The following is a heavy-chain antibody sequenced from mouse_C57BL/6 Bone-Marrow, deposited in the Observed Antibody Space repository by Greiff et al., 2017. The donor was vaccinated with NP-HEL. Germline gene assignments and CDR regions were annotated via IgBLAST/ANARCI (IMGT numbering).Heavy chain of an antibody. V-gene: IGHV1-50*01. D-gene: IGHD2-3*01. CDR1: GYTFTSYW. J-gene: IGHJ4*01. Sequence: QVQLQQPGAELVKPGASVKLSCKASGYTFTSYWMQWVKQRPGQGLEWIGEIDPSDSYTNYHQKFKGKATLTVDTSSSTAYMQLSSLTSEDSAVYYCARRWFHYAMDYWGQGTSVTVSS. CDR3: ARRWFHYAMDY. CDR2: IDPSDSYT.